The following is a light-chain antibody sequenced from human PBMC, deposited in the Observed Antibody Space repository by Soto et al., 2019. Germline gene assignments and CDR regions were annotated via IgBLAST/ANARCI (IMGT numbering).Light chain of an antibody. CDR1: QSVSSS. V-gene: IGKV3D-15*01. J-gene: IGKJ4*02. Sequence: VMTQSRGTLSLSLGERPTLSCKAIQSVSSSLDWYQQKPGKAPRLLIYYASNRATGIPARFSGSGSGTDFTLTISSLQPEDFATYYCQQVNSYPLTFGGGTKVDIK. CDR2: YAS. CDR3: QQVNSYPLT.